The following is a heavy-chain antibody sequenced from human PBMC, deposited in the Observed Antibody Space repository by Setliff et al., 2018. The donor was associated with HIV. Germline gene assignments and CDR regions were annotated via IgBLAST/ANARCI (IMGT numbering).Heavy chain of an antibody. D-gene: IGHD3-22*01. J-gene: IGHJ4*01. V-gene: IGHV1-18*01. CDR2: ISTYSGKS. CDR3: ARGSAPNIVVSASLGI. Sequence: ASVKVSCKASGYNFITFGINWVRQGPGHGLAWMGRISTYSGKSDYAEKFQGRLTMTRDTSTRTVFMELRSLTLDDTSVYYCARGSAPNIVVSASLGIWGQVTLVTVSS. CDR1: GYNFITFG.